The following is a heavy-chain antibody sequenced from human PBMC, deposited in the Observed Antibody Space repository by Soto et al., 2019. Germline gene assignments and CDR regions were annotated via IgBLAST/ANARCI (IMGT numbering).Heavy chain of an antibody. J-gene: IGHJ3*02. V-gene: IGHV3-48*01. D-gene: IGHD3-16*02. CDR3: ARDLGYDYIWGSYRHHDAFDI. CDR2: ISTSSSTI. Sequence: GGSLRLSCAASGFIFSSYSMNWVRQAPGKGLEWVSFISTSSSTIYYADSVKGRFTISRDNSKNTLYLQMNSLRAEDTAVYYCARDLGYDYIWGSYRHHDAFDIWGQGTMVTVSS. CDR1: GFIFSSYS.